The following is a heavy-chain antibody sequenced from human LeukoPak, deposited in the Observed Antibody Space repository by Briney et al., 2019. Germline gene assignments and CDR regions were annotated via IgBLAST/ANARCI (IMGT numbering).Heavy chain of an antibody. D-gene: IGHD2-15*01. V-gene: IGHV3-23*01. CDR3: AKDPFGCSGGSCYLDGYFQH. J-gene: IGHJ1*01. CDR2: ISGSGGST. CDR1: GFTFSNYA. Sequence: GSLRLSCAASGFTFSNYAMSWVRQAPGKGLEWVSTISGSGGSTYYADSVKGRFTIPRDNSKNTLYLQMNSLRAEDTAVYYCAKDPFGCSGGSCYLDGYFQHWGQGTLVTVSS.